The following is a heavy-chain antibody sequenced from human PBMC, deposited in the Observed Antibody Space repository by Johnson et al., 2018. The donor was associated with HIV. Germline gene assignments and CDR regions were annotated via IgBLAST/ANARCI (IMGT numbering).Heavy chain of an antibody. J-gene: IGHJ3*02. CDR3: ARGRYDSSGPGGAFDI. CDR2: ISHDGSNK. V-gene: IGHV3-30-3*01. D-gene: IGHD3-22*01. CDR1: QFTFSSYY. Sequence: VQLVESGGGLVQPAWSPRLSCAASQFTFSSYYMNCVRQAPGNGLEWVAVISHDGSNKYYADSVKGRFTISRDNSKNTLYLQMNSLRAEDTAVYYCARGRYDSSGPGGAFDIWGQGTMVTVSS.